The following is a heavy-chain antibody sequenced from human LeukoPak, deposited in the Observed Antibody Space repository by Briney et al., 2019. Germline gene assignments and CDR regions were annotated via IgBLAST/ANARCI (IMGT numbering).Heavy chain of an antibody. CDR1: GGSFSGYY. CDR2: INHSGST. J-gene: IGHJ4*02. V-gene: IGHV4-34*01. CDR3: AREVLRYFDWSIMFDY. Sequence: PSETLSLTCAVYGGSFSGYYWSWIRQPPGRGLEWIGEINHSGSTNYNPSPKSRVTISVDTSKNQFSLKLSSVTAADTAVYYCAREVLRYFDWSIMFDYWGQGTLVTVSP. D-gene: IGHD3-9*01.